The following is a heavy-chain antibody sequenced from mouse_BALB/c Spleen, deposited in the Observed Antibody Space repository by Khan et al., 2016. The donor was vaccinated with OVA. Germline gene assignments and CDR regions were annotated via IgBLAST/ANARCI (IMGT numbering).Heavy chain of an antibody. CDR1: GFSLTNYS. J-gene: IGHJ3*01. Sequence: VELVESGPGLVQPSQSLSITCTVSGFSLTNYSLHWVRQSPGKGLEWLGVIWSAGSTDYNAAFISRLTIRKDNSRSQVFFKMNSLQPNDTAIYYCARRGYDYGRGALFAYWGQGTLVTVSA. V-gene: IGHV2-2*02. CDR3: ARRGYDYGRGALFAY. D-gene: IGHD2-4*01. CDR2: IWSAGST.